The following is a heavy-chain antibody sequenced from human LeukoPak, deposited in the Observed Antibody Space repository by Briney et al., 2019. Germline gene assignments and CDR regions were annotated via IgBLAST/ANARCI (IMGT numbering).Heavy chain of an antibody. CDR3: ARDHGYYDILTGYYPTYYFDY. J-gene: IGHJ4*02. D-gene: IGHD3-9*01. V-gene: IGHV3-64D*06. CDR1: GFTFSSYA. Sequence: GGSLRLSCSASGFTFSSYAMHWVRQAPGKGLEYVSAISSNGGSTYYADSVKGRFTISRDNSKNTLYLQMSSLRAEDTAVYYCARDHGYYDILTGYYPTYYFDYWGQGTLVTVSS. CDR2: ISSNGGST.